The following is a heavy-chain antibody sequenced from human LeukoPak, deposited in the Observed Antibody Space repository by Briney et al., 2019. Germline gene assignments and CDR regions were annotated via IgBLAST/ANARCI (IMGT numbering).Heavy chain of an antibody. CDR1: GGSISSSSYY. CDR3: ARDRDGERELLFY. CDR2: IYYSGST. Sequence: SGTLSLTCTVSGGSISSSSYYWGWIRQPPGKGLEWIGSIYYSGSTYYNPSLKSRVTISVDTSKNQFSLKLSSVTAADTAVYYCARDRDGERELLFYWGQGTLVTVSS. J-gene: IGHJ4*02. V-gene: IGHV4-39*07. D-gene: IGHD1-26*01.